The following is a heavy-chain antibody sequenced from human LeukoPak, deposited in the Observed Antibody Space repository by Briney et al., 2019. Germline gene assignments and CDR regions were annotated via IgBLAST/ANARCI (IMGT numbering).Heavy chain of an antibody. J-gene: IGHJ6*02. V-gene: IGHV3-21*01. D-gene: IGHD3-22*01. CDR2: ISSSSSYI. CDR1: GFPFSSYS. Sequence: GSLRLSCAASGFPFSSYSMNWVRQAPGKGLEWVSSISSSSSYIYYADSVKGRFTISRDNAKNSLYLQMNSLRAEDTAVYYCAMSNYYDSSGYYYYYYGMDVWGQGTTVTVSS. CDR3: AMSNYYDSSGYYYYYYGMDV.